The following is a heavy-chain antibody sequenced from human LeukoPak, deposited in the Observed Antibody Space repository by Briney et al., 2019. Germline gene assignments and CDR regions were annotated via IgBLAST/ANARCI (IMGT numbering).Heavy chain of an antibody. CDR2: ISTYNGNT. D-gene: IGHD5-12*01. CDR1: GYTFTSYG. V-gene: IGHV1-18*01. CDR3: ARGRGSTSRY. J-gene: IGHJ4*02. Sequence: GASVKVSCKASGYTFTSYGITWVRQAPRQGLEWMGWISTYNGNTNYAQNLQGRVTMTADTSTSTAYMELRSLISEDTAVYYCARGRGSTSRYWGQGTLVTVSS.